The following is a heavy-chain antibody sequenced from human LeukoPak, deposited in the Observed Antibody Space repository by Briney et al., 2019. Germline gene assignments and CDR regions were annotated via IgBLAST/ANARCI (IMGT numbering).Heavy chain of an antibody. V-gene: IGHV3-7*01. CDR3: AREGYYDSSGYCGFDI. CDR1: GFTFSSYW. J-gene: IGHJ3*02. Sequence: GALRLSCAASGFTFSSYWMSWVRQAPGKGLEWVANIKQDGSEKYYVDSVKGRFTISRDNAKNSLYLQMNSPRAEDTAVYYCAREGYYDSSGYCGFDIWGQGTMVTVSS. CDR2: IKQDGSEK. D-gene: IGHD3-22*01.